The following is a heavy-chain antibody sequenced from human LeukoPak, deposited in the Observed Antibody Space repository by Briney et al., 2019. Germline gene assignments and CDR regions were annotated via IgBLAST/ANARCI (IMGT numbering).Heavy chain of an antibody. CDR1: EFTFSRHW. CDR3: AKGQYASGWNSGNY. V-gene: IGHV3-74*01. J-gene: IGHJ4*02. CDR2: INPDGSLT. Sequence: GGSLRLSCAASEFTFSRHWMHWVRQAPGKGLVWVSRINPDGSLTNYADSVRGRFTISRDDSKNTLYLQVNSLRAEDTAVYYCAKGQYASGWNSGNYWGQGTLVTVSS. D-gene: IGHD1/OR15-1a*01.